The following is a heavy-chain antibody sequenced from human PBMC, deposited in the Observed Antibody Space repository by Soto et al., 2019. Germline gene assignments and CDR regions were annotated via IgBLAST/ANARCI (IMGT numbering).Heavy chain of an antibody. CDR1: GFTPTPTP. V-gene: IGHV3-23*01. Sequence: PGGSLRLSGAGSGFTPTPTPLSWVRQPPGKGLEWVTTISGTASRTYYVVSVKGRFFISRDNSQNRVTLKINNLKLDHTAVYYFATSFRYFDNWGQGTRVTVSS. CDR3: ATSFRYFDN. D-gene: IGHD3-9*01. J-gene: IGHJ4*02. CDR2: ISGTASRT.